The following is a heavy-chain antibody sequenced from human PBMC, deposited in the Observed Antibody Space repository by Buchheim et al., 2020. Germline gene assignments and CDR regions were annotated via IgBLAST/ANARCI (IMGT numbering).Heavy chain of an antibody. V-gene: IGHV3-30*18. J-gene: IGHJ4*02. D-gene: IGHD5-18*01. CDR3: AKEEQRGYSYGSGDY. CDR1: GFTFSSYG. Sequence: QVQLVESGGGVVQPGRSLRLSCAASGFTFSSYGMHWVRQAPGKGLEWVAVISYDGSNKYYADSVKGRVTISRDNSKNALYLQMNSLRAEDTAVYYCAKEEQRGYSYGSGDYWGQGTL. CDR2: ISYDGSNK.